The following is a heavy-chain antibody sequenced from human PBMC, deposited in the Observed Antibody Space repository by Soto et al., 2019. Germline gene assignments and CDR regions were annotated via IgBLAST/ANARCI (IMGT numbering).Heavy chain of an antibody. J-gene: IGHJ4*02. CDR2: IWYDGSNK. CDR1: GFTFSSYG. D-gene: IGHD4-17*01. CDR3: ARDYGDYFDY. V-gene: IGHV3-33*01. Sequence: QVQLVESGGGVVQPGRSLRLSCAASGFTFSSYGMHWVRQAPGKGLEWVAVIWYDGSNKYYADSVKGRFTISRGNSKNTLYLQMNSLRAEDTAVYYCARDYGDYFDYWGQGTLVTVSS.